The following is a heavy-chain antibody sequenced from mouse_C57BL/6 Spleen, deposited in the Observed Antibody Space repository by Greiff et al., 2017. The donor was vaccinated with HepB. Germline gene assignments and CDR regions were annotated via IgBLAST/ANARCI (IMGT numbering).Heavy chain of an antibody. CDR2: IHPSDSDT. V-gene: IGHV1-74*01. J-gene: IGHJ4*01. CDR1: GYTFTSYW. CDR3: AIYYDYDGNAMDY. Sequence: QVQLQQPGAELVKPGASVKVSCKASGYTFTSYWMHWVKQRPCQGLEWIGRIHPSDSDTKYNQKLKGKATLTVDKSSSTAYMQLSSLTSEDSAVYYCAIYYDYDGNAMDYWGQGTSVTVSS. D-gene: IGHD2-4*01.